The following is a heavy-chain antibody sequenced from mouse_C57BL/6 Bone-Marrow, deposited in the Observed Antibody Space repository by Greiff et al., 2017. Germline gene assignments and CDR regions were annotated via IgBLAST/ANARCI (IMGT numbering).Heavy chain of an antibody. CDR1: GYTFTSYD. CDR2: IYPRDGST. CDR3: ASLEFDGRSGDWYFDV. J-gene: IGHJ1*03. V-gene: IGHV1-85*01. D-gene: IGHD1-1*01. Sequence: QVQLKESGPELVKPGASVKLSCKASGYTFTSYDINWVKQRPGQGLEWIGRIYPRDGSTKYNEKFKGKATLTVDTSSSTAYMELHSLTSKDSAVYFCASLEFDGRSGDWYFDVWGTGTTVTVSS.